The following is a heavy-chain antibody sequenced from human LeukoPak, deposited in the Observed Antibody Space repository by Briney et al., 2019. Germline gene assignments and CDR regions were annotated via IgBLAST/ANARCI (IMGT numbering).Heavy chain of an antibody. J-gene: IGHJ6*02. CDR1: GGSISSSTYY. D-gene: IGHD4-17*01. CDR3: ARVNGDSTWDYYYGMDV. Sequence: SETLSLTCTVSGGSISSSTYYWGWIRQPPGKGLEWIGSIYYSGSTYYNPSLKSRVTISVDTSKNQFSLKLRSVTAADTAVYYCARVNGDSTWDYYYGMDVWGQGATVTVSS. CDR2: IYYSGST. V-gene: IGHV4-39*07.